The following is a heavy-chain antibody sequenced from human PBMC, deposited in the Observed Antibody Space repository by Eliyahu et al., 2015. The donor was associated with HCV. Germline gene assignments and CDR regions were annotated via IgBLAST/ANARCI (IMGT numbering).Heavy chain of an antibody. V-gene: IGHV1-18*01. CDR3: ARVKRGRELLSNWFDP. J-gene: IGHJ5*02. CDR2: ISAYNGXT. CDR1: GYTFTSYG. Sequence: QVQLVQSGAEVKKPGASVKVSCKASGYTFTSYGXSWVXQAPGQGLXWMGWISAYNGXTNYAQKLQGRVTMTTDTSTSTAYMELRSLRSDDTAVYYCARVKRGRELLSNWFDPWGQGTLVTVSS. D-gene: IGHD1-26*01.